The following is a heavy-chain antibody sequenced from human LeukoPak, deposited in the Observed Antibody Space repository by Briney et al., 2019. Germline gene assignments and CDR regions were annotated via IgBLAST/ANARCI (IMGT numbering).Heavy chain of an antibody. V-gene: IGHV3-30*02. CDR2: IRYDESTK. Sequence: GGSLRLSCAASGFTFSRYGMHWVRQAPGKGLEWVAFIRYDESTKYYADSVKGRFTVSRDNSKNTLYLQMNSLTADDTTVYYCARIRSLGSSFSSFDYWGQGTLVTVSS. CDR3: ARIRSLGSSFSSFDY. J-gene: IGHJ4*02. CDR1: GFTFSRYG. D-gene: IGHD6-13*01.